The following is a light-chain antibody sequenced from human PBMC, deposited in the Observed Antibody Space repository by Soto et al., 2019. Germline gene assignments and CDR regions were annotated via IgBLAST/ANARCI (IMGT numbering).Light chain of an antibody. Sequence: DIQMTRSPSSLSASVGDRVTITCRASQSISSYLNWYQQKPGKAPKLLIYDASSLQSGVPSRFSGSGSGTDFTLTISSLQPEDFATYYCQQSYSTPQTFGQGTKVDIK. CDR1: QSISSY. V-gene: IGKV1-39*01. CDR2: DAS. CDR3: QQSYSTPQT. J-gene: IGKJ1*01.